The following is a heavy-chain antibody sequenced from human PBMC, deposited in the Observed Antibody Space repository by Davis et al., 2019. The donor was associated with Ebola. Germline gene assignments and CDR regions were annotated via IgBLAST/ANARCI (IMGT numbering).Heavy chain of an antibody. J-gene: IGHJ6*02. V-gene: IGHV1-2*06. Sequence: ASVTVSCQASGYRFTGYYIHWVRQAPGQGPEWMGRIYPNSGGPNSAQKFQGRVTMTRDTSVSTAYMELSSLRSDDTAVYYCARDLPLEWLFIPGALGVWGQGTTVTVSS. CDR3: ARDLPLEWLFIPGALGV. CDR2: IYPNSGGP. CDR1: GYRFTGYY. D-gene: IGHD3-3*01.